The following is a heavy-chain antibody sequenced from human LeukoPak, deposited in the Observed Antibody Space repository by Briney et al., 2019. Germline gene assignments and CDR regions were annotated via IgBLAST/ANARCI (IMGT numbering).Heavy chain of an antibody. J-gene: IGHJ5*02. CDR3: ARVVKVVVITFNWFDP. Sequence: SETLSLTCTVSGGSISSGGYYWSWIRQHPGKGLEWIGYIYYSGSTYYNPSLKSRVTISVDTSENQFSLKLSSVTAADTAVYYCARVVKVVVITFNWFDPWGQGTLVTVSS. V-gene: IGHV4-31*03. CDR1: GGSISSGGYY. CDR2: IYYSGST. D-gene: IGHD3-22*01.